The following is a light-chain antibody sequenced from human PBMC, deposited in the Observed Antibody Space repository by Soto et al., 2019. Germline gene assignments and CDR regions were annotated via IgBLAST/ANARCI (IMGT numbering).Light chain of an antibody. CDR2: GAS. Sequence: DIQMTQSPSSVSASVGDRVTITCRASQGLGVWLGWYQQKPGKAPQLLIFGASGVQTGVPSRFSGSGSGTDFTLTISSLQPEDFATYYCQQAYSFPLTFGGGTKVEIK. J-gene: IGKJ4*01. V-gene: IGKV1-12*01. CDR3: QQAYSFPLT. CDR1: QGLGVW.